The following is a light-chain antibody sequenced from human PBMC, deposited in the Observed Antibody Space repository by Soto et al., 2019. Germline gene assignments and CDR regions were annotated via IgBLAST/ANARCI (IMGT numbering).Light chain of an antibody. CDR3: QQYNSYSRT. CDR1: QSISSW. V-gene: IGKV1-5*03. J-gene: IGKJ1*01. Sequence: DIQMTQSPSTMSASLVDRLTITCRASQSISSWLAWYQQKPGKAPKLLIYKASSLESGVPSRFSGSGSGTEFTLTISSLQPDDFATYYCQQYNSYSRTFGQGTKVDI. CDR2: KAS.